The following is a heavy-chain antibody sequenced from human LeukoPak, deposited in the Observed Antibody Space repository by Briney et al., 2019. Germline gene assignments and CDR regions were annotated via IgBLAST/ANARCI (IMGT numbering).Heavy chain of an antibody. Sequence: PSETLSLTCTVSGGSISSYYWSWIRQPPGKGLVGIEYMYFSGTTSYNPSLKSRVSILVDTSKKHLSLTLKSVTAADTAGYFCAIHDGVVTSYFDSWGPGTLVTVSA. V-gene: IGHV4-59*08. CDR1: GGSISSYY. CDR3: AIHDGVVTSYFDS. CDR2: MYFSGTT. D-gene: IGHD2-21*02. J-gene: IGHJ4*02.